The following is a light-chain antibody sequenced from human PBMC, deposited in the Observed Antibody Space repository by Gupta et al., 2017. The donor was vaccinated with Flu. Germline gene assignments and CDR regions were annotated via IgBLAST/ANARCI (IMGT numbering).Light chain of an antibody. Sequence: QFVLTQPPSVSGAPGQRVTISCTGSTSNIGAGYDVHWYQQVPGRAPKRLIFGNNNRPSGVADRFSGSKSGTSASLAIAGLQAEDEADYYCQSYDNSLSGSKVFGGGTKLPVL. CDR3: QSYDNSLSGSKV. V-gene: IGLV1-40*01. J-gene: IGLJ3*02. CDR1: TSNIGAGYD. CDR2: GNN.